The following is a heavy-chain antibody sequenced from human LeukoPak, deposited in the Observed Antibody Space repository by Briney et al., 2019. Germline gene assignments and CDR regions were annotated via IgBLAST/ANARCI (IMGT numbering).Heavy chain of an antibody. Sequence: SGPALVKPTQTLTLTCTFSGFSLSTSGVRVSWIRQPPGKALEWLARIDWDDDKFYRTSLKTRLTISKDTSKNQVVLTMTNMDPVDTATYYCPRAHRFGFFDYWGQGTLVTVSS. J-gene: IGHJ4*02. CDR1: GFSLSTSGVR. V-gene: IGHV2-70*04. CDR2: IDWDDDK. D-gene: IGHD3-10*01. CDR3: PRAHRFGFFDY.